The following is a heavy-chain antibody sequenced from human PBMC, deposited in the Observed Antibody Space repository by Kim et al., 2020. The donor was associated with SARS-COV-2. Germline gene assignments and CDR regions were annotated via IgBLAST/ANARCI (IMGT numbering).Heavy chain of an antibody. Sequence: SETLSLTCTVSGGSISSSSYYWGWIRQPPGKGLEWIGSIYYSGSTYYNPSLKSRVTISVDTSKNQFSLKLSSVTAADTAVYYCARRAYSSSWYYGMDVWGPGTTVTVSS. D-gene: IGHD6-13*01. CDR1: GGSISSSSYY. J-gene: IGHJ6*02. CDR3: ARRAYSSSWYYGMDV. V-gene: IGHV4-39*01. CDR2: IYYSGST.